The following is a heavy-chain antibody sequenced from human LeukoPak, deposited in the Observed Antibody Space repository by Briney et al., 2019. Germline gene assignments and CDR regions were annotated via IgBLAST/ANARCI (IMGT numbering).Heavy chain of an antibody. J-gene: IGHJ5*02. CDR3: GKAAYGDYVNWFDP. D-gene: IGHD4-17*01. Sequence: GGSLRLSCAASRFTFRNYAMNWVRQAPGKGLEWVSSIAATSGSTYYADSVKGRFTISRDNSKNTLYLQMNSLRAEDTALYYCGKAAYGDYVNWFDPWGQGTLVTVSS. CDR1: RFTFRNYA. CDR2: IAATSGST. V-gene: IGHV3-23*01.